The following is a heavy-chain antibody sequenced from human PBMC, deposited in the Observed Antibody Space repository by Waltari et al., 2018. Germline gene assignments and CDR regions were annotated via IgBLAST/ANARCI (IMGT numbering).Heavy chain of an antibody. J-gene: IGHJ4*02. CDR2: IIPIFGTA. V-gene: IGHV1-69*01. CDR3: ARGMNWNYERFFDY. Sequence: GIIPIFGTANYAQKFQGRVTITADESTSTAYMELSSLRSEDTAVYYCARGMNWNYERFFDYWGQGTLVTVSS. D-gene: IGHD1-7*01.